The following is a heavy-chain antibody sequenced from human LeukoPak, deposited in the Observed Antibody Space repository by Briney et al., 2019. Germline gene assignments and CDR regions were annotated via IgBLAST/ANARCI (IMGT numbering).Heavy chain of an antibody. CDR1: GFTFSSLA. CDR2: IHSNGGST. Sequence: PGGSLRLSCSASGFTFSSLAMHWVRQAPGKGLEYVSAIHSNGGSTYYADSVKGRFTISRDNSRNTLSLQMSSLRAEDTAVYYCVKGAWSGYYDFFDYWGQGTLVTVSS. V-gene: IGHV3-64D*09. D-gene: IGHD3-3*01. CDR3: VKGAWSGYYDFFDY. J-gene: IGHJ4*02.